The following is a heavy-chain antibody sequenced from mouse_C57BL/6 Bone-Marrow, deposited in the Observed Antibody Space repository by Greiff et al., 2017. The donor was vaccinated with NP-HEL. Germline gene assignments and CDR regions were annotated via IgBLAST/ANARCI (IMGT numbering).Heavy chain of an antibody. CDR1: GYTFTSYW. CDR3: ARGDITTVAPSYWYFDV. D-gene: IGHD1-1*01. Sequence: QVQLQQPGAELVKPGASVKLSCKASGYTFTSYWMQWVKQRPGQGLEWIGEIDPSDSYTNYNQKFKGKATLTVDTSSSTAYMQLSSLTSEDSAVYYCARGDITTVAPSYWYFDVWGTGTTVTVSS. CDR2: IDPSDSYT. V-gene: IGHV1-50*01. J-gene: IGHJ1*03.